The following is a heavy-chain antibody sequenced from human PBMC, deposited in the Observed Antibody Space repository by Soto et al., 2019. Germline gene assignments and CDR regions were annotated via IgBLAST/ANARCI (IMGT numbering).Heavy chain of an antibody. D-gene: IGHD6-19*01. Sequence: QVQLVESGGSVVQPGTSLRLSCAASGFTFSDYDTHWVRQAPGKGLEWLATISNDGGSQNYADSVKGRFTISRDNSKNTLYLQMNSLRREDTDVYYCARDWSTVSGWHWFDPWGQGTLVIVSS. CDR2: ISNDGGSQ. J-gene: IGHJ5*02. CDR3: ARDWSTVSGWHWFDP. V-gene: IGHV3-30*19. CDR1: GFTFSDYD.